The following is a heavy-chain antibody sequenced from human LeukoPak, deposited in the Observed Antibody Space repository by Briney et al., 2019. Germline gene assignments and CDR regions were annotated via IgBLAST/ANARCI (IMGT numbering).Heavy chain of an antibody. Sequence: PSETLSLTCTVSGGSINSYYWSWIRQPPGKGLEWSGYIYYSASTNYNPSLKGRLAISVDPSKNQVSLRLSSVTPADTAVYYCARGFLGAPSFDYWGQGILVSVSS. V-gene: IGHV4-59*01. CDR1: GGSINSYY. J-gene: IGHJ4*02. CDR2: IYYSAST. CDR3: ARGFLGAPSFDY. D-gene: IGHD3-10*01.